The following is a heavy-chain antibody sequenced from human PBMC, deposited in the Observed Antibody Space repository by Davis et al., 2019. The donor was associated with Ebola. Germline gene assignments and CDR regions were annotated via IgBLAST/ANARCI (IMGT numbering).Heavy chain of an antibody. CDR3: AKPDYDYIWGSYRYYYYYYGMDV. D-gene: IGHD3-16*02. CDR1: GFTFSSYA. CDR2: ISGSGGST. J-gene: IGHJ6*02. V-gene: IGHV3-23*01. Sequence: GEPLKISCAASGFTFSSYAMTWVRQAPGKGLEWVSAISGSGGSTYYADSVKGRFTISRDNSKNTLYLQMNSLRAEDAAVYYCAKPDYDYIWGSYRYYYYYYGMDVWGQGTTVTVSS.